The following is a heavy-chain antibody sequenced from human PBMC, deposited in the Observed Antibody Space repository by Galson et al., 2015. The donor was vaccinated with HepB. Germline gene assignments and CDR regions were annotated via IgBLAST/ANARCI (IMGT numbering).Heavy chain of an antibody. J-gene: IGHJ4*02. Sequence: SVKVSCKASGYTFTSYYMHWVRQAPGQGLEWMGIINPSGDSTSYAQKFQGRVTMTRDTSTSTVYMELSSLRSEGTAVYYCARGGLILQVGFGYWGQGTLVTVSS. V-gene: IGHV1-46*01. D-gene: IGHD2-8*02. CDR2: INPSGDST. CDR3: ARGGLILQVGFGY. CDR1: GYTFTSYY.